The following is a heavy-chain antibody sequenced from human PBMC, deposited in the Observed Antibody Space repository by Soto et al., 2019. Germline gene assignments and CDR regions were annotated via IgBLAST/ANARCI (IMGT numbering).Heavy chain of an antibody. J-gene: IGHJ4*02. V-gene: IGHV5-51*01. CDR2: IYPGDSDT. CDR3: ARQTNTIRQYYFDS. Sequence: PGESLKISCKGFGYSFTNYWIGWVRQMPGRGLEWMGIIYPGDSDTRYSPSFQGQVTISADKSISTAYLQWSSLKASDNAMYFCARQTNTIRQYYFDSWGQGTLVTVSS. D-gene: IGHD3-3*01. CDR1: GYSFTNYW.